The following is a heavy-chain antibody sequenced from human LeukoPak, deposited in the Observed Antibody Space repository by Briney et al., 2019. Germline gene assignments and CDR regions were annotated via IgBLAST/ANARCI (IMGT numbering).Heavy chain of an antibody. D-gene: IGHD3-16*01. CDR2: KNPNSGSN. CDR3: GRSRGLLGGGFGSLDV. CDR1: VYTFTPSD. Sequence: GASVRVSSTASVYTFTPSDINWVRQAPGHGLEWMGGKNPNSGSNGHAQKFQGRVTITRRNAINKAYMEVNSLASAEKAVYFCGRSRGLLGGGFGSLDVWGQGTMVSVSS. J-gene: IGHJ3*01. V-gene: IGHV1-8*02.